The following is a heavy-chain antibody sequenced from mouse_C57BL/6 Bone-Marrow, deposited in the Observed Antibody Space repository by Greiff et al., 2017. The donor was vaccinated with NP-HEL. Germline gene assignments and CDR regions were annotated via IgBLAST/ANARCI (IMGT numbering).Heavy chain of an antibody. CDR2: ISYDGSN. CDR3: ARGEGLRLAY. V-gene: IGHV3-6*01. D-gene: IGHD2-4*01. CDR1: GYSITSGYY. Sequence: ESGPGLVKPSQSLSLTCSVTGYSITSGYYWNWIRQFPGNKLEWMGYISYDGSNNYNPSLKNRISITRDTSKNQFFLKLNSVTTEDTATYYCARGEGLRLAYWGQGTLVTVSA. J-gene: IGHJ3*01.